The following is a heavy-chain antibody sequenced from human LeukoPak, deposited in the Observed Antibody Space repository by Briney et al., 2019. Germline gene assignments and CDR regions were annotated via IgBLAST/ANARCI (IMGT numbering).Heavy chain of an antibody. D-gene: IGHD1-1*01. CDR3: AKDGAVERNYFDY. J-gene: IGHJ4*02. CDR2: IKSKTDGGTT. Sequence: GGSLRLSCAASGFTFSNAWMGWVRQAPGKGLEWVGRIKSKTDGGTTDYAAPVKGRFTISRDNSKNTLYLQMNSLRAEDTAVYDCAKDGAVERNYFDYWGQGTLVTVSS. CDR1: GFTFSNAW. V-gene: IGHV3-15*01.